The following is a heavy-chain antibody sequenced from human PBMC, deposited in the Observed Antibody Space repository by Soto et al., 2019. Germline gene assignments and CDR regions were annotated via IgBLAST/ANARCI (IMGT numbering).Heavy chain of an antibody. J-gene: IGHJ4*02. CDR3: AKGTDGDYGPTNPFDY. Sequence: GGSLRLSCAASGFAFSSYAMSWVRQAPGKGLAWVSAISGGGGSTYYADSVKGRFTISRDNSKNTLYLQMNNLRAEDTAVYYCAKGTDGDYGPTNPFDYWGQGTLVTVSS. CDR1: GFAFSSYA. CDR2: ISGGGGST. D-gene: IGHD4-17*01. V-gene: IGHV3-23*01.